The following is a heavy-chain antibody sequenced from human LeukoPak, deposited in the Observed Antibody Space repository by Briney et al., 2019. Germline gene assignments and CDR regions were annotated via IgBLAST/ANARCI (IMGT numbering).Heavy chain of an antibody. CDR3: ARASYYDFWSGYYFDY. CDR1: GFTVSSNY. CDR2: IKQDGSEK. J-gene: IGHJ4*02. Sequence: GGSLRLSCAASGFTVSSNYMNWVRQAPGKGLEWVANIKQDGSEKYYVDSVKGRFTISRDNANNSLYLQMNSLRAEDTAVYYCARASYYDFWSGYYFDYWGQGTLVTVSS. D-gene: IGHD3-3*01. V-gene: IGHV3-7*01.